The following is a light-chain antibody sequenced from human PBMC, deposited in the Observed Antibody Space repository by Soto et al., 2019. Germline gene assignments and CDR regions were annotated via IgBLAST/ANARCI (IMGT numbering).Light chain of an antibody. CDR1: QSISYY. Sequence: DIQMTQSPSTLSASVGDRVTITCRASQSISYYLAWFQKKPGKAPKVLIWNASSLQRGVPSRLSGSGSWTEFSITISSLQHDDFAAYYCHQYNRFSTWTFGPGTKVEIK. CDR3: HQYNRFSTWT. CDR2: NAS. J-gene: IGKJ1*01. V-gene: IGKV1-5*01.